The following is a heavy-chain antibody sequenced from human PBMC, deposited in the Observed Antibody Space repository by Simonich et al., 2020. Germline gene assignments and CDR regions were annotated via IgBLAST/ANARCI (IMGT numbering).Heavy chain of an antibody. CDR2: NNNSGST. J-gene: IGHJ4*02. Sequence: QVQLQQWGAGLLKPSETLSLTCAVYGGSFSGYYWSWTRQPPGKGLEWIGENNNSGSTNYNPSLKSRVTISVDTSKNQFSLKLSSVTAADTAVYYCARHLQLGPFDYWGQGTLVTVSS. V-gene: IGHV4-34*01. D-gene: IGHD1-1*01. CDR3: ARHLQLGPFDY. CDR1: GGSFSGYY.